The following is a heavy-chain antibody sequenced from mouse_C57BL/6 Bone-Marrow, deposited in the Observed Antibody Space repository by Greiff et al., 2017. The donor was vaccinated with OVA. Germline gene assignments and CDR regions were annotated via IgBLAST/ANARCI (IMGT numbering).Heavy chain of an antibody. J-gene: IGHJ3*01. Sequence: VQLQQPGAELVKPGASVKLSCKASGYTFTSYWMHWVKQRPGQGLEWIGIIHPNSGSTNYNEKFKSKATLTVDKSSSTAYMQLSSLTSEDSAVYYCARIGTGFAYWGQGTLVTVSA. V-gene: IGHV1-64*01. CDR3: ARIGTGFAY. CDR1: GYTFTSYW. D-gene: IGHD4-1*01. CDR2: IHPNSGST.